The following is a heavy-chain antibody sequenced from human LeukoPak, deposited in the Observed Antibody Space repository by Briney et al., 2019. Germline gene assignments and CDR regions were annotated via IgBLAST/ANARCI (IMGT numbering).Heavy chain of an antibody. V-gene: IGHV3-48*01. CDR3: AKGPTFGWFGELHYYMDV. CDR2: ISSSSSSI. D-gene: IGHD3-10*01. J-gene: IGHJ6*03. CDR1: GFTFSSYE. Sequence: GGSLRLSCAASGFTFSSYEMNWVRQAPGKGLEWVSYISSSSSSIYYADSVKGRFTISRDNSKNTLYLQMNSLRAEDTAVYYCAKGPTFGWFGELHYYMDVWGKGTTVTISS.